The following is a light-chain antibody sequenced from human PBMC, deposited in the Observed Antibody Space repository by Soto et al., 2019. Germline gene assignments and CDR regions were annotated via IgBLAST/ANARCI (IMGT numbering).Light chain of an antibody. J-gene: IGKJ4*01. Sequence: EIVMTQSPATLSVSPGERATLSCRASQSVSNNVAWYQQKPGQAPRLLIYHAATRATGIPARFSGSGSGTDVTLTIRSLQSEDFAVYYCQQYNEWPLTFGGGTTVEIK. CDR3: QQYNEWPLT. CDR2: HAA. CDR1: QSVSNN. V-gene: IGKV3-15*01.